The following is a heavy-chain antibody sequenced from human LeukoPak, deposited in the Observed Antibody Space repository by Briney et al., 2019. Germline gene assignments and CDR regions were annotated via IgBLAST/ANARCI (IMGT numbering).Heavy chain of an antibody. V-gene: IGHV3-13*01. CDR2: IGTAGDT. J-gene: IGHJ4*02. Sequence: PGGSLRLSCAASGFTFSSYDMHWVRQATGKGLEWVSAIGTAGDTYYPGSVKGRFTISRENAKNSLYLQMNSLRAGDTAVYYCARGSSQDYGDYTDFDYWGQGTLVTISS. CDR3: ARGSSQDYGDYTDFDY. CDR1: GFTFSSYD. D-gene: IGHD4-17*01.